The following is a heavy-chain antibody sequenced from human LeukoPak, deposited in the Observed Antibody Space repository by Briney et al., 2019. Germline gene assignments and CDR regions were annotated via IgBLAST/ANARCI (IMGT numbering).Heavy chain of an antibody. J-gene: IGHJ4*02. V-gene: IGHV1-18*01. CDR1: GYTFTSYR. CDR2: ISAYNGNT. Sequence: GASVNDSCKATGYTFTSYRISLVRQAPCQGLEWMGWISAYNGNTNYARKLQGRVTMTTDTSTSTAYMELRSLRSDDTAVYYCARGYCSGGSCYYFDYWGQGTLVTVSS. D-gene: IGHD2-15*01. CDR3: ARGYCSGGSCYYFDY.